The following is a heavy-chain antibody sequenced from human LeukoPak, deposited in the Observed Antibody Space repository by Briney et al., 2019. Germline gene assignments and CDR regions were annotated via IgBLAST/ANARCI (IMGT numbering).Heavy chain of an antibody. CDR1: GGSLSGYY. Sequence: SSETLSLTCDVYGGSLSGYYWSWIRQPPGKGLEWIGEINHSGSTNYNPSLKSRVTISVDTSKNQFSLKLSSVTAADTAVYYCARAGIYGDYLDYWGQGTLVTASS. CDR2: INHSGST. CDR3: ARAGIYGDYLDY. D-gene: IGHD4/OR15-4a*01. J-gene: IGHJ4*02. V-gene: IGHV4-34*01.